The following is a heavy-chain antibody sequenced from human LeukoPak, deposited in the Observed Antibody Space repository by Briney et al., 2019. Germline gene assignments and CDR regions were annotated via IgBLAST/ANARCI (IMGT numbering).Heavy chain of an antibody. J-gene: IGHJ4*02. V-gene: IGHV4-34*01. CDR2: INHSGST. Sequence: PTETLSLTCADSGGSFSGYYWSWVRQPPGKGLEWIGEINHSGSTNYNPSLKSRVTISVDTSKNQFSLKLSSVTAADTAVYYCARERGGYWGEGTLVTVSS. CDR3: ARERGGY. CDR1: GGSFSGYY. D-gene: IGHD3-10*01.